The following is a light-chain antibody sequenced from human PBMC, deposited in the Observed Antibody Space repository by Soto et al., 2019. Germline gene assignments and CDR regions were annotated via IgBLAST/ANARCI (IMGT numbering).Light chain of an antibody. CDR2: EVS. J-gene: IGLJ1*01. Sequence: QSALTQPASVSGSPGQSITISCTGTSSDVGNYNLVSWYQHHPGKAPKLIIYEVSKRPSGVSNRFPGSKSGDTASLTISWLQAEDEADYYCCSYAGSNYVFGTGTKVTVL. V-gene: IGLV2-23*02. CDR3: CSYAGSNYV. CDR1: SSDVGNYNL.